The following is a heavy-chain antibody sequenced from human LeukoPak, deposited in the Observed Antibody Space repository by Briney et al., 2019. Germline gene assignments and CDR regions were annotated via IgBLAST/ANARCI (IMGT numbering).Heavy chain of an antibody. D-gene: IGHD3-22*01. Sequence: ASVKVSCKASGYTLTSYYMHWVRQAPGQGLEWMGIINPSGGSTSYAQKFQGRVTMTRDTSTSTVYMELSSLRSEDTAVYYCARGNYDSSGYYYEFDYWGQGTLVTVSS. CDR1: GYTLTSYY. CDR3: ARGNYDSSGYYYEFDY. J-gene: IGHJ4*02. CDR2: INPSGGST. V-gene: IGHV1-46*01.